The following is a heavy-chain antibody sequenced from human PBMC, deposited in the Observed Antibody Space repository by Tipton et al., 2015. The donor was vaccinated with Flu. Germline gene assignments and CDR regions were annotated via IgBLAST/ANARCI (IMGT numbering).Heavy chain of an antibody. V-gene: IGHV3-30*18. J-gene: IGHJ4*02. CDR3: AKDRGIVVVTAIDY. Sequence: SLRLSCAASGFTFSSYGMHWVRQAPGKGLEWVAVISYDGSNKYYADSVKGRFTISRDNSKNTLYLQMNSLRAEDTAVYYCAKDRGIVVVTAIDYWGQGTLVTVSS. CDR2: ISYDGSNK. D-gene: IGHD2-21*02. CDR1: GFTFSSYG.